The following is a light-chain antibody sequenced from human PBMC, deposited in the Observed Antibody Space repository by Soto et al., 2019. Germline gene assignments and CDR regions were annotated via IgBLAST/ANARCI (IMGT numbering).Light chain of an antibody. V-gene: IGLV2-14*01. J-gene: IGLJ1*01. CDR2: EVS. Sequence: QYVLTQPASVSGYPGQSITISCTGTSSDVGGYNYVSWYQQHPGKAPKLMIYEVSNRPSGVSNRFSGSKSGNTASLTISGLQAEDEADYYCSSYTSSSSGVFGTGTKVP. CDR1: SSDVGGYNY. CDR3: SSYTSSSSGV.